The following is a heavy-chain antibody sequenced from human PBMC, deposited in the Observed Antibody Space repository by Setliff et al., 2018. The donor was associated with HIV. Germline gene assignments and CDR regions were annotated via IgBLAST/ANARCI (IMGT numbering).Heavy chain of an antibody. D-gene: IGHD3-10*01. CDR2: IYSGGST. Sequence: GGSLRLSCAASGFTFNTYAMSWVRQAPGKGLEWVSTIYSGGSTYHADSVKGRFTLSRDTSKNTLFLQMNSLRPEDTAVYYCAGSRGYFVQADWGQGTLVTVSS. V-gene: IGHV3-23*05. CDR1: GFTFNTYA. J-gene: IGHJ4*02. CDR3: AGSRGYFVQAD.